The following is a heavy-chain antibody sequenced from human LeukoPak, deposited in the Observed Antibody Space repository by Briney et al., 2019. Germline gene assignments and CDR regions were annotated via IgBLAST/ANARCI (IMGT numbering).Heavy chain of an antibody. V-gene: IGHV3-23*01. J-gene: IGHJ4*02. CDR1: GFTFSSYA. Sequence: GGSLRLSCAASGFTFSSYAMSWVRQAPGKGLEWVSAISGSGGSTYYTDSVKGRFTISRDNSKNTLYLQMNSLRAEDTAVYSCAKDRTYDSSGYADYWGQGTLVTVSS. D-gene: IGHD3-22*01. CDR2: ISGSGGST. CDR3: AKDRTYDSSGYADY.